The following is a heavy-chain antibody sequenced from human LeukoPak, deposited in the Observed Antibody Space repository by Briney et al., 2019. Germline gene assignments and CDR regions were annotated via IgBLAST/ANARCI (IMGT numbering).Heavy chain of an antibody. CDR3: AKMAGPEGRHYFDS. V-gene: IGHV3-23*01. CDR1: GFTFSSYA. D-gene: IGHD1-14*01. Sequence: HPGGSLRLSCAASGFTFSSYALSWVRQAPGKGLDWVSGINGSGGDKYHADSVKGRFTISRDNSRNTVYLHMNGLRAEDTAVYFCAKMAGPEGRHYFDSWGQGTLVSVSS. J-gene: IGHJ4*02. CDR2: INGSGGDK.